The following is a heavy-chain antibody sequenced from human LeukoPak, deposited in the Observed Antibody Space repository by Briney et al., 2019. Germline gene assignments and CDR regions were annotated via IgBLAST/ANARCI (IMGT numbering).Heavy chain of an antibody. Sequence: GGSLRLSCAASGFTFSSYAMHWVRQAPGKGLEWVAVISYDGSNKYYADSVKGRFTISRDNSKNTLYLQMNSLRAEDTAVYYCARDGGAGGSWLYFDYWGQGTLVTVSS. D-gene: IGHD6-19*01. V-gene: IGHV3-30-3*01. CDR2: ISYDGSNK. CDR3: ARDGGAGGSWLYFDY. CDR1: GFTFSSYA. J-gene: IGHJ4*02.